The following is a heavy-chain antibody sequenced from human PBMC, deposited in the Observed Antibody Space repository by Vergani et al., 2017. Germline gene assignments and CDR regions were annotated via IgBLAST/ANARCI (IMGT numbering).Heavy chain of an antibody. CDR2: ISWNGVST. Sequence: EVQLVESGGVVVQPGGSLRLSCAPSGFTFDDYAMNWVRQAPGKGLEWISLISWNGVSTYYADSVKGRFTISRDNSKGSLYLQMNSLRPEDTALYYCAKEYDSGWLYFDFWGQGTLVTVSS. CDR3: AKEYDSGWLYFDF. D-gene: IGHD6-19*01. CDR1: GFTFDDYA. J-gene: IGHJ4*02. V-gene: IGHV3-43D*04.